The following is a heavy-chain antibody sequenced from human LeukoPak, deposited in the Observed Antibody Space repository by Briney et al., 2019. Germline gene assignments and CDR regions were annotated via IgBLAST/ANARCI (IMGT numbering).Heavy chain of an antibody. CDR1: GGTFISYA. CDR2: IIPIFGTA. V-gene: IGHV1-69*13. J-gene: IGHJ1*01. CDR3: ARAPKPYGDYEGYFQH. Sequence: SVKVSCKASGGTFISYAISWVRQAPGQGLEWMGGIIPIFGTANYAQKFQGRVTIIADESTSTAYMELSSLRSEDTAVYYCARAPKPYGDYEGYFQHWGQGTLVTVSS. D-gene: IGHD4-17*01.